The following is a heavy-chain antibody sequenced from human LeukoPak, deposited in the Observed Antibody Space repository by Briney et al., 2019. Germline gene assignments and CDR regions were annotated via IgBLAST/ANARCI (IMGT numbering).Heavy chain of an antibody. CDR3: ARGRRRDSSGYRDFQH. D-gene: IGHD3-22*01. CDR2: INHSGST. J-gene: IGHJ1*01. Sequence: SETLSLTCADYGGSFSGYYWSWIRQPPGKGLEWIGEINHSGSTNYNPSLKSRVTISVDTSKNQFSLKLSPVTAADTAVYYCARGRRRDSSGYRDFQHWGQGTLVTVSS. CDR1: GGSFSGYY. V-gene: IGHV4-34*01.